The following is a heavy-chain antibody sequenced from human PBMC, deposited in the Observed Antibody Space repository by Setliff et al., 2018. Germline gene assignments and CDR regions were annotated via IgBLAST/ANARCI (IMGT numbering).Heavy chain of an antibody. J-gene: IGHJ4*02. V-gene: IGHV3-7*03. D-gene: IGHD3-16*01. Sequence: PGGSLRLSCAASGFTFSNYAMSWVRQAPDKGLEWVASINQDGGGESYVDSVKGRFTISRDNAKNSLYLQMNSLRVEDTAVYYCAKGGTHESDYWGQGTLVTVSS. CDR3: AKGGTHESDY. CDR2: INQDGGGE. CDR1: GFTFSNYA.